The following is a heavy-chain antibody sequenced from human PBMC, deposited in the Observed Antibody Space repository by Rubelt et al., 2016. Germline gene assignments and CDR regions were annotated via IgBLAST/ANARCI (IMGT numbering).Heavy chain of an antibody. CDR1: GFTFSSYG. CDR2: IWFDGSKE. V-gene: IGHV3-33*01. Sequence: QVQLVESGGGVVQPGRSLRLSCAASGFTFSSYGIHWVRQAPGKGLEWVAIIWFDGSKEYYGDTVKGRLTISRDNSKNTVDLQMNSLRVEDTAVYYCARGLQDEPGYYYFYMDVWGKGTTVTVSS. CDR3: ARGLQDEPGYYYFYMDV. J-gene: IGHJ6*03. D-gene: IGHD4-11*01.